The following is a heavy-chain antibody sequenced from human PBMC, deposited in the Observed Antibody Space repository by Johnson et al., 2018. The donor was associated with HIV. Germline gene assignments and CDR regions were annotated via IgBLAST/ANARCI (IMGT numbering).Heavy chain of an antibody. V-gene: IGHV3-23*04. D-gene: IGHD3-22*01. J-gene: IGHJ3*02. CDR3: ARGRRHYYDSSGYPDYDAFDI. CDR2: ISGSGGST. CDR1: GFTFSSYA. Sequence: VQLVESGGGLVKPGGSLRLSCAASGFTFSSYAMSWVRQAPGKGLEWVSAISGSGGSTYYADSVKGRFTISRDNSKNTLYLQMNSLGAEDTAVYYCARGRRHYYDSSGYPDYDAFDIWGQWTMVTVSS.